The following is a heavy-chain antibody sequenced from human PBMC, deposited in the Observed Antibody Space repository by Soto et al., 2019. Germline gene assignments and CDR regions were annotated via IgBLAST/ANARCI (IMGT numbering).Heavy chain of an antibody. V-gene: IGHV3-23*01. J-gene: IGHJ4*02. Sequence: GGSLRLSCAASGFTFSTYAMSWVRQAPGKGLEWVSGISSSGGSTNHADSVKGRFIISRDNSKNMVYLQMNSLRAEDTAVYYCACLAGFGDRVPPFDCGGQGIVVPVSS. D-gene: IGHD3-10*01. CDR1: GFTFSTYA. CDR3: ACLAGFGDRVPPFDC. CDR2: ISSSGGST.